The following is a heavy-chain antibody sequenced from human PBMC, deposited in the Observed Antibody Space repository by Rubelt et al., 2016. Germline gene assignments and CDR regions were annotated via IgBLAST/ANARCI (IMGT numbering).Heavy chain of an antibody. Sequence: QVQLVQSGAEVKEPGASVKISCKASGYTFTDYYIHWLRQAPGEGLEWVAWINPNSGDTTYAQKFQGRVALTRETSISKDSMGRSRRTSDETAVYYCVRENWYYDNWGQGTLVTVSS. D-gene: IGHD1-7*01. CDR3: VRENWYYDN. V-gene: IGHV1-2*02. CDR2: INPNSGDT. CDR1: GYTFTDYY. J-gene: IGHJ4*02.